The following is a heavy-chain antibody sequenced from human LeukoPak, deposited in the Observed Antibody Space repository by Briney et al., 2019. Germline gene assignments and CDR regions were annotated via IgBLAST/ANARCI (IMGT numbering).Heavy chain of an antibody. CDR2: IRSRIYGGAP. V-gene: IGHV3-49*04. CDR3: ARGQAVSGAKYYFDF. D-gene: IGHD3-10*01. CDR1: GFTFRDYG. J-gene: IGHJ4*02. Sequence: SGGSLRLPCLTSGFTFRDYGLGWVRQAPGMGLEWVSFIRSRIYGGAPEYAASVRGRFSVSRDDSESIAYLQMNNLKSEDTAVYYCARGQAVSGAKYYFDFWSPGTLVTVSS.